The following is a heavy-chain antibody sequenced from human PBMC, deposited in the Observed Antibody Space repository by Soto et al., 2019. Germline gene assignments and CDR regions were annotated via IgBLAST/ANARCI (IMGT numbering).Heavy chain of an antibody. CDR3: ARDWFPRFDP. V-gene: IGHV1-18*01. CDR2: INPSTNET. Sequence: QVHLVQSGPEVKKPGASMKVSCKASGYSFSSYGITWVRQAPGQGLEWMGWINPSTNETNYAQRFQGRATVTTDTPTPPAYIELRNLKYDDTAVYYCARDWFPRFDPWGPGTLVTVSS. D-gene: IGHD3-10*01. J-gene: IGHJ5*02. CDR1: GYSFSSYG.